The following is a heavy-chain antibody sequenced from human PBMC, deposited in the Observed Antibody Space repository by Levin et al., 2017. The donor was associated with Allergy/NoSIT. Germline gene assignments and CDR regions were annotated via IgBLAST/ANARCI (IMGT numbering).Heavy chain of an antibody. V-gene: IGHV4-4*07. D-gene: IGHD3-3*01. CDR2: IYTSGST. CDR1: GGSISSYY. Sequence: SETLSLTCTVSGGSISSYYWSWIRQPAGKGLEWIGRIYTSGSTNYNPSLKSRVTMSVDTSKNQFSLKLSSVTAADTAVYYCARDRYDFWSGSIYYGMDVWGQGTTVTVSS. J-gene: IGHJ6*02. CDR3: ARDRYDFWSGSIYYGMDV.